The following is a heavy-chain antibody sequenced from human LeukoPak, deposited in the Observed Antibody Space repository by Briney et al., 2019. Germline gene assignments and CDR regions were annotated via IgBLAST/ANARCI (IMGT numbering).Heavy chain of an antibody. V-gene: IGHV1-69*13. Sequence: SVKVSCKASGGTFSSYAISWVRQAPGQGLEWMGGIIPIFGTANYAQKFQSRVTITAYESTSTAYMELSSLRSEDTAVYYCARDRERAPIDAFDIWGQGTMVTVSS. J-gene: IGHJ3*02. CDR3: ARDRERAPIDAFDI. D-gene: IGHD1-26*01. CDR1: GGTFSSYA. CDR2: IIPIFGTA.